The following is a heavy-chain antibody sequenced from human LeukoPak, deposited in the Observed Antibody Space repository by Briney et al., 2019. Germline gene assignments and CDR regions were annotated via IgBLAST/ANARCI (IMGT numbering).Heavy chain of an antibody. CDR3: ARQQKINWGNYWYFDL. CDR1: PDSPTRNF. J-gene: IGHJ2*01. CDR2: IHRSGST. D-gene: IGHD3-16*01. Sequence: PSETLSLTCTVPPDSPTRNFWSWVRQPPGEGLEWIGEIHRSGSTNYNPSLQSRVTISIDRSKNQIALELSSVTAADTAVYYCARQQKINWGNYWYFDLWGRGTLVTVSS. V-gene: IGHV4-59*08.